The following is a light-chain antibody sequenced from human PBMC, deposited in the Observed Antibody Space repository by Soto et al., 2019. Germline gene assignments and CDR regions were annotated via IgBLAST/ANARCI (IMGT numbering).Light chain of an antibody. Sequence: EIVMTQSPATLSVSPGERATLSCRASQSVSSNLAWYQQKPGQAPRLLIYGASTRATGIPARFSGSGSGTELTLTINSLQSEDFAVYYCQHYNNWPPWTFGQGTKVEIK. CDR3: QHYNNWPPWT. J-gene: IGKJ1*01. CDR1: QSVSSN. V-gene: IGKV3-15*01. CDR2: GAS.